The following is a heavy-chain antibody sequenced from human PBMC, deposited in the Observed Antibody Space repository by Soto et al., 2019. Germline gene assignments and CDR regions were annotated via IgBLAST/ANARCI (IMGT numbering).Heavy chain of an antibody. D-gene: IGHD6-19*01. CDR1: GYTFTSYD. V-gene: IGHV1-8*01. J-gene: IGHJ4*02. Sequence: GSVKVSCKASGYTFTSYDINWVRQATGQGLEWMGWMNPNSGNTGYAQKFQGRVTMTRNTSISTAYMELSSLRSEDTAVYYCARGRSDGWLGDFDYWGQGTLVTVSS. CDR2: MNPNSGNT. CDR3: ARGRSDGWLGDFDY.